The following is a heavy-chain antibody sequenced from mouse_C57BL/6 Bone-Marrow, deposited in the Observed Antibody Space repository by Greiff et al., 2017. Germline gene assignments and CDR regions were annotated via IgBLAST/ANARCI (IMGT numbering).Heavy chain of an antibody. D-gene: IGHD1-1*01. J-gene: IGHJ1*03. CDR3: ARTETQFITTVVGYFDV. CDR2: FYPGSGSI. Sequence: QVQLKESGAELVKPGASVKLSCKASGYTFTEYTIHWVKQRSGQGLEWIGWFYPGSGSIKYNEKFKDKATLTADKSSSTVYMELSRLTSEDSAVYFCARTETQFITTVVGYFDVWGKGTTVTVSS. V-gene: IGHV1-62-2*01. CDR1: GYTFTEYT.